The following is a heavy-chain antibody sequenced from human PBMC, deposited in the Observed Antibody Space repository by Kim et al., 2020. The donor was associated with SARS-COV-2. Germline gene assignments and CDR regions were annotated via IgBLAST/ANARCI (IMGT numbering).Heavy chain of an antibody. D-gene: IGHD2-2*01. CDR3: ARGADIVVVPAAAYFDP. Sequence: SETLSLTCTVSGDSVSSRSSYWGWIRQPPGKGLEWVGFFYHSGLTNYNPKYNPSLKSRISISVDTSKNQFSLKVSSVTAADTAMYYCARGADIVVVPAAAYFDPWGQGTLVTVSS. J-gene: IGHJ5*02. V-gene: IGHV4-61*01. CDR1: GDSVSSRSSY. CDR2: FYHSGLT.